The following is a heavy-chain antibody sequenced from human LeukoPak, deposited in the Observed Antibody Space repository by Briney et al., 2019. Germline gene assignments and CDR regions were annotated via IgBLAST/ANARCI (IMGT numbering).Heavy chain of an antibody. CDR3: ARGAWATRLGS. D-gene: IGHD2-15*01. J-gene: IGHJ4*02. Sequence: NPSETLSLTCAVYGESLNSYYWSWVRQPPGEGLEWVGEIYESGTTEYNPSLKSRVTISMVPSKQQFSLSLSSVTAADTAVYYCARGAWATRLGSWGLGTPVIVSS. CDR2: IYESGTT. CDR1: GESLNSYY. V-gene: IGHV4-34*01.